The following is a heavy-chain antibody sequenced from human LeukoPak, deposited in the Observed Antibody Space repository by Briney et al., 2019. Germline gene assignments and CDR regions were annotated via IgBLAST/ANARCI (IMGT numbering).Heavy chain of an antibody. D-gene: IGHD3-22*01. Sequence: SETLSLTCAVYGGSFSGYYWSWIRQPPGKGPEWIGEINHSGSTNYNPSLKSRVTISVDTSKNQFSLKLSSVTAADTAVYYCARGNYTDYYDSSGYYNFDYWGQGTLVTVSS. CDR1: GGSFSGYY. V-gene: IGHV4-34*01. CDR2: INHSGST. CDR3: ARGNYTDYYDSSGYYNFDY. J-gene: IGHJ4*02.